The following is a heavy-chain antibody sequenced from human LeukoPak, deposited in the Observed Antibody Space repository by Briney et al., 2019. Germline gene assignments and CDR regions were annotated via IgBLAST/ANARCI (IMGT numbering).Heavy chain of an antibody. Sequence: SETLSLTCAVSGYSLSSGYYWGWIRQPPGRGLEWIGIIYHSGSTYYNPSLKSRATISIDTSGNQFSLWLCSVTAADTDLYYGARDRTSMLLWVGDSIFDNWGQGTLVTVSS. CDR1: GYSLSSGYY. CDR2: IYHSGST. J-gene: IGHJ4*02. V-gene: IGHV4-38-2*02. D-gene: IGHD3-10*01. CDR3: ARDRTSMLLWVGDSIFDN.